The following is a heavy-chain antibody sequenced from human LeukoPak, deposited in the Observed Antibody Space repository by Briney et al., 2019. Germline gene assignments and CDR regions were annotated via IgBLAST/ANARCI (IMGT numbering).Heavy chain of an antibody. J-gene: IGHJ6*03. CDR1: GYTFTSYG. V-gene: IGHV1-18*01. Sequence: AASVKVSCKASGYTFTSYGISWVRQAPGQGLEWMGWISAHNGNTNYAQKLQGRVTMTTDTSTSTAYMELRSLRSDDTAVYYCAREALWSGYRYYYYYMDVWGKGTTVTVSS. D-gene: IGHD3-3*01. CDR2: ISAHNGNT. CDR3: AREALWSGYRYYYYYMDV.